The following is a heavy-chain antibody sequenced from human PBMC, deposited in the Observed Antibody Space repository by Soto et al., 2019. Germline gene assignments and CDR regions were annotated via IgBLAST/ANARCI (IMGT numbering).Heavy chain of an antibody. Sequence: PGGSLRLSCAASGESFSNYGIHWVRQAPGKGLEWVAVISFDGTNKFYADYVKGRFTISRDNSKNTLYLQMNNLRGEDTAVYYSATHAKGYWGQGTLVTVSS. J-gene: IGHJ4*02. V-gene: IGHV3-30*03. CDR3: ATHAKGY. CDR1: GESFSNYG. CDR2: ISFDGTNK.